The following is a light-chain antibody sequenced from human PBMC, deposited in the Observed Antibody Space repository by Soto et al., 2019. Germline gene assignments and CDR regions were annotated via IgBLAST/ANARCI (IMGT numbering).Light chain of an antibody. J-gene: IGKJ1*01. CDR3: QQYGSSPRT. CDR1: LGISDY. Sequence: DNQITQSPSSLSASVGDRVTISCRASLGISDYLAWYQQKPGKPPKLLVYSASTLQSGVPSRFSGSGSGPDFTLTISRLEPEDFAVYYCQQYGSSPRTFGQGTKVDIK. CDR2: SAS. V-gene: IGKV1-16*01.